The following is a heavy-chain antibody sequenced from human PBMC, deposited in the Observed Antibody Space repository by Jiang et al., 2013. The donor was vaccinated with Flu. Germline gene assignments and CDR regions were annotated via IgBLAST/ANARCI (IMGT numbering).Heavy chain of an antibody. J-gene: IGHJ4*02. CDR3: ARRPTAPDCSGGSCYGAKTLDY. Sequence: LLKPSETLSLTCAVYGGSFSGYYWSWIRQPPGKGLEWIGEINHSGSTNYNPSLKSRVTISVDTSKNQFSLKLSSVTAADTAVYYCARRPTAPDCSGGSCYGAKTLDYWGQGTLVTVSS. V-gene: IGHV4-34*01. D-gene: IGHD2-15*01. CDR2: INHSGST. CDR1: GGSFSGYY.